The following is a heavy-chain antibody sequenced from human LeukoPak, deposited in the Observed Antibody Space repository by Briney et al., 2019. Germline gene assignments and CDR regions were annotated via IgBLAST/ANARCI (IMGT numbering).Heavy chain of an antibody. CDR1: GSTFTSYY. CDR2: INPSGDST. V-gene: IGHV1-46*01. Sequence: ASVKVSCKASGSTFTSYYMHWVRQAPGQGLEWMGIINPSGDSTNYAQKFQGRVTMTRDTSTSTVYMELSSLRSEDTAVYYCARDQRSLDYWGQGTLATVSS. CDR3: ARDQRSLDY. J-gene: IGHJ4*02.